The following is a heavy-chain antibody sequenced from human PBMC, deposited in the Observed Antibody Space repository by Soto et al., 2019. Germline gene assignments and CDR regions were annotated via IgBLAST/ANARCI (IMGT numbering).Heavy chain of an antibody. D-gene: IGHD6-6*01. CDR3: AKPPQGGYSSSSYFDY. V-gene: IGHV3-23*01. Sequence: GSLRLSCAASGFTFSSYAMSWVRQAPGKGLEWVSAISGSGGSTYYADSVKGRFTISRDNSKNTLYLQMNSLRAEDTAVYYCAKPPQGGYSSSSYFDYWGQGTLVTASS. CDR1: GFTFSSYA. CDR2: ISGSGGST. J-gene: IGHJ4*02.